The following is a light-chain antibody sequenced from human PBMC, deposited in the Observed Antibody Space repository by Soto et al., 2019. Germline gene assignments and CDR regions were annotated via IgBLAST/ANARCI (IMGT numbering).Light chain of an antibody. CDR3: QVWDPGLDHRGV. CDR1: NIGSKS. V-gene: IGLV3-21*02. J-gene: IGLJ3*02. Sequence: SYELAQAPSVSVAPGQTARITCGGDNIGSKSVHWYQQKPGQAPVLVIYDDSDRPSGIPEGFSGSNSGTTATLTISRVQAGDEADFYCQVWDPGLDHRGVFGGGTQLTVL. CDR2: DDS.